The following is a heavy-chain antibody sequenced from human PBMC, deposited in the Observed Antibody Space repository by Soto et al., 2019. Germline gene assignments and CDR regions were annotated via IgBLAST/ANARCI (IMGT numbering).Heavy chain of an antibody. CDR1: GGTFSSYA. J-gene: IGHJ5*02. D-gene: IGHD6-13*01. V-gene: IGHV1-69*13. Sequence: SVKVSCKASGGTFSSYAISWVRQAPGQGLEWMGGIIPIFGTANYAQKFQGRVTITADESTSTAYMELSSLRSEDTAVYYCAGSSSSWYWFDPWGQGTLVTVSS. CDR3: AGSSSSWYWFDP. CDR2: IIPIFGTA.